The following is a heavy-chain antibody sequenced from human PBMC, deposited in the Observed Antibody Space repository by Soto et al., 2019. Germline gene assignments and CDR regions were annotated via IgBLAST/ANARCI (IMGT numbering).Heavy chain of an antibody. CDR1: GGSFSNYY. CDR3: ARGLLKFTNYICGS. CDR2: ITHTGAT. D-gene: IGHD4-4*01. Sequence: PSETLSLTCTVYGGSFSNYYWSWIRQPPGRGLEWIGEITHTGATNYNPPLKSRVTISVDASENQFSLKLNSVTAADTAVYYCARGLLKFTNYICGSWGQGSLVTVSS. V-gene: IGHV4-34*01. J-gene: IGHJ5*02.